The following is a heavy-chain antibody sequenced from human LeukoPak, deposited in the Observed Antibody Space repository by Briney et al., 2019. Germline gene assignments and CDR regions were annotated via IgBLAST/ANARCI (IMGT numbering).Heavy chain of an antibody. CDR1: GFTFGDYA. V-gene: IGHV3-49*04. CDR3: TRVPARSGYDWGALDY. J-gene: IGHJ4*02. D-gene: IGHD5-12*01. CDR2: ITGKPYGWTA. Sequence: QAGGSLRLSCSASGFTFGDYAMSWVRRAPGKGLERVGFITGKPYGWTAEYAASVKARFTISRDDSKSIAYLQMNSLKTEDTGVYYCTRVPARSGYDWGALDYWGQGTLVTVSS.